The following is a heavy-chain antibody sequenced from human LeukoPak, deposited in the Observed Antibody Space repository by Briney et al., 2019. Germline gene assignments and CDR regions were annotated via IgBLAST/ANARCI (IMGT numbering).Heavy chain of an antibody. J-gene: IGHJ5*02. Sequence: GASVKVSCKASGGTFSSYAISWVRQAPGQGVEWMGGIIPIFGTANCAQKFQGRVTITADESTSTAYMELSSLRSEDTAVYYCARARPPDIVVVGWFDPWGQGTLVTVSS. CDR1: GGTFSSYA. V-gene: IGHV1-69*13. D-gene: IGHD2-2*01. CDR3: ARARPPDIVVVGWFDP. CDR2: IIPIFGTA.